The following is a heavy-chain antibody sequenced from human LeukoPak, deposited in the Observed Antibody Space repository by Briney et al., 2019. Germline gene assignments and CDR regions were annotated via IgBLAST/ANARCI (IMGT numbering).Heavy chain of an antibody. CDR2: IYPGDSDT. CDR1: GYSFTSYW. D-gene: IGHD3-22*01. J-gene: IGHJ4*02. CDR3: ARRMIGLNGYFDY. V-gene: IGHV5-51*01. Sequence: GESLKISRKGSGYSFTSYWIGWVRQMPGKGLEWMGIIYPGDSDTRYSPSFQGQVTISADKTITTAYLQWSSLKASDTAMYYCARRMIGLNGYFDYWGQGTLVTVSS.